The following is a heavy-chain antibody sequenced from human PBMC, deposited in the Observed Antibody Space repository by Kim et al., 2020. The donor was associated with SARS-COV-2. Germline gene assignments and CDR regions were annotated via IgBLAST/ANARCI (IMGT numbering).Heavy chain of an antibody. V-gene: IGHV3-64D*09. CDR1: GFTFSSYA. J-gene: IGHJ4*02. Sequence: GGSLRLSCSASGFTFSSYAMHWVRQAPGKGLEYVSAISSNGGSTYYADSVKGRFTISRDNSKNTLYLQMSSLRAEDTAVYYCVKAGPWQQLVYFDYWGQGTLVTVSS. CDR3: VKAGPWQQLVYFDY. CDR2: ISSNGGST. D-gene: IGHD6-13*01.